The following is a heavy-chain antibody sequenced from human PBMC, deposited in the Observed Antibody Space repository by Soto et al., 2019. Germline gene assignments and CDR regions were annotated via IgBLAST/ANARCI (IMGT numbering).Heavy chain of an antibody. Sequence: GECLKITCKGSGYSFTSYWIGWVRQMPGKGLEWMGIIYPGDSDTRYSPSFQGQVTISADKSISTAYLQWSSLKASDTAMYYCATSAVAGTRSFDYWGQGTLVTVSS. CDR2: IYPGDSDT. V-gene: IGHV5-51*01. J-gene: IGHJ4*02. D-gene: IGHD6-19*01. CDR3: ATSAVAGTRSFDY. CDR1: GYSFTSYW.